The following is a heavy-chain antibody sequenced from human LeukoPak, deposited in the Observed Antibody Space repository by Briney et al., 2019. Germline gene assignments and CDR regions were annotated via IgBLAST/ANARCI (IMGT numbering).Heavy chain of an antibody. CDR1: GFTFSNYG. CDR2: ISSSSSTI. D-gene: IGHD6-6*01. Sequence: GGSLRLSCAASGFTFSNYGMHWVRQAPGKGLEWVSYISSSSSTIYYADSVKGRFTISRDNAKNSLYLQMNSLRAEDTAVYYCARAEEQLVPLAAWCFDLWGRGTLVTVSS. CDR3: ARAEEQLVPLAAWCFDL. V-gene: IGHV3-48*01. J-gene: IGHJ2*01.